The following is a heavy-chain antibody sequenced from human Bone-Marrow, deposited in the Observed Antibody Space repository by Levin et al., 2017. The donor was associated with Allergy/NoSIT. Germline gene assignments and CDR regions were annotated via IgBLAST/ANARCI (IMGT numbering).Heavy chain of an antibody. J-gene: IGHJ4*02. CDR2: INGDGSTV. CDR3: ARVYTEGPSARPDY. V-gene: IGHV3-11*01. Sequence: GGSLRLSCSASGFTFSDYYMSWIRQAPGKGLEWVSFINGDGSTVFYADSVKGRFTISRDNAKRSLYLQMNSLRVEDTAVYFCARVYTEGPSARPDYWGQGTLVTVSS. D-gene: IGHD1-14*01. CDR1: GFTFSDYY.